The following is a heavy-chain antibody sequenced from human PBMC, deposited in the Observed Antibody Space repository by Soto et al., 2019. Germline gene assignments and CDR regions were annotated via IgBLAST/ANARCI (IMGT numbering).Heavy chain of an antibody. D-gene: IGHD5-12*01. V-gene: IGHV3-23*01. J-gene: IGHJ4*02. CDR2: ISGSGGST. Sequence: GGSLRLSCAASGFTFSSYAMSWVRQAPGKGLEWVSAISGSGGSTYYADSVKGRFTISRDNSKNTLYLQMNSLRAEDTAVYYCAKDPSNYVEWLRFSYYFDYWGQGTLVTVSS. CDR1: GFTFSSYA. CDR3: AKDPSNYVEWLRFSYYFDY.